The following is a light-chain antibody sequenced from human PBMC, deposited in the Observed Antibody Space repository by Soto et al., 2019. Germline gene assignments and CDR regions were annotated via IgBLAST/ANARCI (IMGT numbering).Light chain of an antibody. CDR3: KSYAGNDNPYV. CDR1: SSDVGAYDY. Sequence: QSVLTQPPSASGSPGQSVTISCTGTSSDVGAYDYVSWYQLHPGKAPKLILSEVTKRPSGVPDRFPGSKSGNTASLTVSGLQPEDEADYYCKSYAGNDNPYVFGTGTKVTVL. CDR2: EVT. J-gene: IGLJ1*01. V-gene: IGLV2-8*01.